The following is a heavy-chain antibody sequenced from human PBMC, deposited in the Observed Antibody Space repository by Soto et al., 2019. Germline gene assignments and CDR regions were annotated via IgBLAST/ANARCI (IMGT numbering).Heavy chain of an antibody. CDR2: ISSSSSYT. V-gene: IGHV3-11*06. D-gene: IGHD6-13*01. CDR1: GFTFSDYY. J-gene: IGHJ4*02. Sequence: KTGGSLRLSCAASGFTFSDYYMSWIRQAPGKGLEWVSYISSSSSYTNYADSVKGRFTISRDNAKNSLYLQMNSLRAEDTAVYYCARGAAAGQHNDYWGQGTLVTVSS. CDR3: ARGAAAGQHNDY.